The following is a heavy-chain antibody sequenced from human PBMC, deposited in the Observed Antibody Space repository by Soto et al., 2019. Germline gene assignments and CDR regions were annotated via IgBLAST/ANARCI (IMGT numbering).Heavy chain of an antibody. Sequence: GASVKVSCKASGGTFSSYAINWVRQAPGQGLEWMGGIIRIFGTPDYAQRFQGRVTITADESTSTAYMELSSLRSEDTAVYYCARQGSNEYYYYGMDVWGQGTTVTV. J-gene: IGHJ6*02. CDR1: GGTFSSYA. D-gene: IGHD3-10*01. CDR2: IIRIFGTP. CDR3: ARQGSNEYYYYGMDV. V-gene: IGHV1-69*13.